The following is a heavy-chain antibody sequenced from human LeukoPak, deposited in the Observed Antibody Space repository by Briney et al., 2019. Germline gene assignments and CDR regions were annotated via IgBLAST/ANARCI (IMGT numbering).Heavy chain of an antibody. J-gene: IGHJ5*02. CDR3: ARDPSRIAVAGTDNWFDP. CDR1: GFTFSSYS. Sequence: PGGSLRLSCAASGFTFSSYSMNWVRQAPGKGLEWVSSISSSSSYIYYADSVKGRFTISRDNAKNSLYLQMNSLRAEDTAVYYCARDPSRIAVAGTDNWFDPWGQGTLVTVSS. V-gene: IGHV3-21*01. CDR2: ISSSSSYI. D-gene: IGHD6-19*01.